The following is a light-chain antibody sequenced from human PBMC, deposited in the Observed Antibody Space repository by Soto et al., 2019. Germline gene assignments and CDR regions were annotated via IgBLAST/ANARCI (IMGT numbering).Light chain of an antibody. CDR3: QQYNSYPFT. V-gene: IGKV1-5*01. CDR1: QSISSG. Sequence: DIHMTHSPSTLSASVLYRGPITFRSSQSISSGLAWYQSKPGKAPKLLIYDASSLESGVPSRFSGSGSGTEFTLTISSLQPDDFATYYCQQYNSYPFTFGPGTKVDIK. J-gene: IGKJ3*01. CDR2: DAS.